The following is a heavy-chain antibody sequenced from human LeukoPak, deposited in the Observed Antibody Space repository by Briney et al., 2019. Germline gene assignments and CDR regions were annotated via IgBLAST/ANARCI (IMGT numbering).Heavy chain of an antibody. J-gene: IGHJ4*02. CDR3: ARDLQTGNFDY. CDR1: GDSISSGSYY. CDR2: IYYSGST. Sequence: SETLSLTCSVSGDSISSGSYYWGWIRQPPGKGLEWIGNIYYSGSTYYNPSLKSRVTISVDTSKSQFSLKLSSVTAADTAVYYCARDLQTGNFDYWGQGTLVTVSS. V-gene: IGHV4-39*07.